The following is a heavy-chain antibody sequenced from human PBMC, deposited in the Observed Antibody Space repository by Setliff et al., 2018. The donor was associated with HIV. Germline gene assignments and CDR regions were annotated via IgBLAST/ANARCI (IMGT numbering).Heavy chain of an antibody. CDR2: ISVSGGRT. D-gene: IGHD5-18*01. V-gene: IGHV3-23*01. CDR3: AKDNTWIPNGFDY. Sequence: GGSLRLSCAASEFTFSSYAMSWVRQAPGKGLEWVSSISVSGGRTYYADSVKGRFTISRDNSKNTLYLQMNSLRAEDTAVYYCAKDNTWIPNGFDYWGQGTLVTVSS. CDR1: EFTFSSYA. J-gene: IGHJ4*02.